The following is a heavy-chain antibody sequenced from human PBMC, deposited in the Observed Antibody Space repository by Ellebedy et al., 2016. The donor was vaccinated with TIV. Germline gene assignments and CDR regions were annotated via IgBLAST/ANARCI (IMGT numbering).Heavy chain of an antibody. J-gene: IGHJ4*02. D-gene: IGHD5-12*01. CDR1: GGTISSTNYY. V-gene: IGHV4-39*07. CDR2: IYHSGST. CDR3: ASSPSGYEIPY. Sequence: SETLSLTXNVSGGTISSTNYYWGWIRQSPEKGLEWIGSIYHSGSTYYNPSLKSRLTISLDTTKNQFSLRLDSVTAAETAVYYCASSPSGYEIPYWGQGTLVTVSS.